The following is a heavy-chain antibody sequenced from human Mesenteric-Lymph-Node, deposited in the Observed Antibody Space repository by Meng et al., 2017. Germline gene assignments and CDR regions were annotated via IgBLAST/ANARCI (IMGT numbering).Heavy chain of an antibody. D-gene: IGHD3-10*01. CDR1: GYTFTGYY. CDR2: INVGNGNT. Sequence: ASVKVSCKASGYTFTGYYMHWVRQAPGQGLEWMGWINVGNGNTKYSQKFQGRVTITRDTSASTAYMELSSLRSEDTAVYYCASMVRGVIPYYYGMDVWGQGTTVTVSS. V-gene: IGHV1-3*01. J-gene: IGHJ6*02. CDR3: ASMVRGVIPYYYGMDV.